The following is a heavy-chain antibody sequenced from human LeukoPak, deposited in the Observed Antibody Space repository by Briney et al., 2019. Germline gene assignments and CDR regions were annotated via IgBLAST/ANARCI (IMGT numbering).Heavy chain of an antibody. CDR1: GFTFSSYA. J-gene: IGHJ5*02. CDR3: AKSYIQYYYDTSGYPFDP. D-gene: IGHD3-22*01. V-gene: IGHV3-23*01. CDR2: MSGSGGST. Sequence: PGGSLRLSCAASGFTFSSYAMSWARRAPGKGLEWVSAMSGSGGSTYYADSVKGRFTISRDNSKSTLYLQMNSLRAEDTAVYYCAKSYIQYYYDTSGYPFDPWGQGTLVTVSS.